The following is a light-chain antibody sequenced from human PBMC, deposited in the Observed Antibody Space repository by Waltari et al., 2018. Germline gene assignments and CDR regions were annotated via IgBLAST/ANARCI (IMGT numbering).Light chain of an antibody. CDR1: GSNIGAGFD. J-gene: IGLJ3*02. Sequence: QSVLTQAPSMSGAPGQRVTISCTGSGSNIGAGFDVHWYQQLPRAAPKLRIYGSTSRPLGVPDRFFGSTYGTSASLVIIGLQPEDEAVYYCQSYDTSLSVVFGGGTKLTVL. CDR2: GST. CDR3: QSYDTSLSVV. V-gene: IGLV1-40*01.